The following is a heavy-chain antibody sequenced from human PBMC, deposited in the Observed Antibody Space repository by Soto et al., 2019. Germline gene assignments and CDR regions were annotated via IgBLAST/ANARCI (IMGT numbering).Heavy chain of an antibody. CDR1: GGTFSSYA. D-gene: IGHD3-22*01. Sequence: QVRLVQSGAEVKKPGSSVKVSCKASGGTFSSYAISWVRQAPGQGLEWMGGIIPIFGTANYAQKFQGRVTITADESTSTAYMELSSLRSEDTAVYYCARDPGDYDSSGYYPYYFDYWGQGTLVTVSS. CDR3: ARDPGDYDSSGYYPYYFDY. CDR2: IIPIFGTA. V-gene: IGHV1-69*01. J-gene: IGHJ4*02.